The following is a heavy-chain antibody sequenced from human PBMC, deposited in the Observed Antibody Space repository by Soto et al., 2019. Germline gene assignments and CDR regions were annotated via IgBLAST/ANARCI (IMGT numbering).Heavy chain of an antibody. CDR1: GFSFSSYS. V-gene: IGHV3-21*01. CDR3: ARGYTGYCSGGTCYWFDP. Sequence: EVQLVESGGGLVKPGGSLRLSCAASGFSFSSYSMNWVRQAPGKGLEWVSSISSSASHINYADSVKGRFAISRDNAKKSLYLQMHSLRAEDTAVYYCARGYTGYCSGGTCYWFDPWGQGTLVTVSS. D-gene: IGHD2-15*01. CDR2: ISSSASHI. J-gene: IGHJ5*02.